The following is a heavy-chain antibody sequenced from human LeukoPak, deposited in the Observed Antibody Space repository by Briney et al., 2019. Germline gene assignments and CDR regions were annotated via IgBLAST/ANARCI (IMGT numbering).Heavy chain of an antibody. Sequence: GGSLRLSCAASGFTVSSNYMSWVRQAPGKGLEWVSVIYSGGSTYYADSVKGRFTISRDNSKNTLYLQMNSLRAEDTAVYYCARDSYYDSSGYFGYWGQGTLVTVSS. J-gene: IGHJ4*02. CDR3: ARDSYYDSSGYFGY. D-gene: IGHD3-22*01. V-gene: IGHV3-66*02. CDR2: IYSGGST. CDR1: GFTVSSNY.